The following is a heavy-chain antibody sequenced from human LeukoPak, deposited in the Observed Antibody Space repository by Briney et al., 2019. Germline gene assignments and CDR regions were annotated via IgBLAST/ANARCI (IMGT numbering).Heavy chain of an antibody. J-gene: IGHJ4*02. CDR3: ARAPRRGYCSGGSCYSFDY. CDR1: GASISNYY. D-gene: IGHD2-15*01. CDR2: IYYSGST. Sequence: SETLSLTCTVSGASISNYYWSWIRQPPGKGLEWIGYIYYSGSTNYNPSLKSRVTISVDTSKSQFSLNLSSVTAADTAVYYCARAPRRGYCSGGSCYSFDYWGQETLVTVSS. V-gene: IGHV4-59*01.